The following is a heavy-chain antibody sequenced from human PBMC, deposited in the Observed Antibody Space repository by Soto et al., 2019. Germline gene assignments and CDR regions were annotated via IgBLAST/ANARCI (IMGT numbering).Heavy chain of an antibody. V-gene: IGHV3-30*18. D-gene: IGHD3-16*01. CDR1: GFTFSSFG. CDR2: ISYDGSDK. CDR3: AKTAGYDYVWGSSGLDP. Sequence: GGSLRLSCAASGFTFSSFGMHWVRQAPGKGLEWVAVISYDGSDKYYADSVKGRFTISRDDSKNTLFLQMNSLRAEDTAVYYCAKTAGYDYVWGSSGLDPWGQGTLVTVPQ. J-gene: IGHJ5*02.